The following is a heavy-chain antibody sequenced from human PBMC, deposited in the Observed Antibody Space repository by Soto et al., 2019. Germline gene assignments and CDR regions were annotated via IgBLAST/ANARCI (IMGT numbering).Heavy chain of an antibody. Sequence: QVQLVQSGAEVKKPGSSVKVSCKASGGTFSSYAISWVRQAPGQGLEWMGGIIPIFGTANYAQKFQGRVTITADESTSTAYMELSSLRSEDTAVYYCARRYSSSFKQETYYYYGMDVWGQGTTVTVSS. CDR1: GGTFSSYA. CDR3: ARRYSSSFKQETYYYYGMDV. V-gene: IGHV1-69*01. CDR2: IIPIFGTA. J-gene: IGHJ6*02. D-gene: IGHD6-13*01.